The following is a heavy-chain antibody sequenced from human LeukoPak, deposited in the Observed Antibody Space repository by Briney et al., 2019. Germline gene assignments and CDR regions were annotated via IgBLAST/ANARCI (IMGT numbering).Heavy chain of an antibody. CDR3: AREGATMARGVISYCFDY. CDR2: ISAYNGNT. D-gene: IGHD3-10*01. Sequence: PEASVKVSCKASGYTFTSYGISWVRQAPGQGLEWMGWISAYNGNTNYAQKLQGRVTMTTDTSTSTAYMELRSLRSDDTAVYYCAREGATMARGVISYCFDYWGQGTLVTVSS. J-gene: IGHJ4*02. CDR1: GYTFTSYG. V-gene: IGHV1-18*01.